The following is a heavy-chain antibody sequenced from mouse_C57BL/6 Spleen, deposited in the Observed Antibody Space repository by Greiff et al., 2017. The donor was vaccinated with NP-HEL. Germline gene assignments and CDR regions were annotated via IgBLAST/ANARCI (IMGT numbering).Heavy chain of an antibody. J-gene: IGHJ3*01. CDR3: ARVAQATWAWFAY. V-gene: IGHV1-42*01. Sequence: VQLKESGPELVKPGASVKISCKASGYSFTGYYMNWVKQSPEKSLEWIGEINPSTGGTTYNQKFKAKATLTVDKSSSTAYMQLKSLTSEDSAVYYCARVAQATWAWFAYWGQGTLVTVSA. D-gene: IGHD3-2*02. CDR2: INPSTGGT. CDR1: GYSFTGYY.